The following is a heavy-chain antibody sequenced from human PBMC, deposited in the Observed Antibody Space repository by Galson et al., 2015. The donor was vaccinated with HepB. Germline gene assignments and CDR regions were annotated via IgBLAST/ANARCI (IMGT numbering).Heavy chain of an antibody. J-gene: IGHJ4*02. CDR1: GFTFSSYS. Sequence: SLRLSCAASGFTFSSYSMNWVRQAPGKGLEWVSSISSSSSYIYYADSVKGRFTISRDNAKNSLYLQMYSLRAEDTAVYYCARAPSQVIHFDYWGQGTLVTVSS. CDR2: ISSSSSYI. D-gene: IGHD2-21*01. V-gene: IGHV3-21*01. CDR3: ARAPSQVIHFDY.